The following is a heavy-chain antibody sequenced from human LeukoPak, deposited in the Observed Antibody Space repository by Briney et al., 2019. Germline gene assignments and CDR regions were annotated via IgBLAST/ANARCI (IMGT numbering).Heavy chain of an antibody. CDR2: IWYDGSNK. CDR1: GFTFSSYG. V-gene: IGHV3-33*06. CDR3: AKVPSGSPWYFDY. Sequence: GGSLSLSCAAPGFTFSSYGMHWVRQAPAKGQEWVAVIWYDGSNKYYADSVKGRFTISRDNSKNTLYLQMNSLRAEDTAVYYCAKVPSGSPWYFDYWGQGTLVTVSS. J-gene: IGHJ4*02. D-gene: IGHD1-26*01.